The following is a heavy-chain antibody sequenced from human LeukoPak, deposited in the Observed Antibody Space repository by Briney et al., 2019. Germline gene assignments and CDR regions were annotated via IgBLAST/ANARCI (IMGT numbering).Heavy chain of an antibody. D-gene: IGHD3-22*01. V-gene: IGHV7-4-1*01. CDR3: GYYYEPPTNFDY. CDR1: GYTFTSYA. CDR2: INTNTGNP. J-gene: IGHJ4*02. Sequence: ASVKVSCKASGYTFTSYAMNWARQAPGQGLEWMGWINTNTGNPTYAQGFTGRFVFSLDTSVSTAYYCARDGLPGRYYYDSSGYYYEPPTNFDYWGQGTLVTVSS.